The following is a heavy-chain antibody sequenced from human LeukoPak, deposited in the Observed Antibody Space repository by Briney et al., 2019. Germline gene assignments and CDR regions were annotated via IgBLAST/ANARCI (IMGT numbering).Heavy chain of an antibody. V-gene: IGHV3-23*01. Sequence: GGSLRLSCAASGFTFSSYAMSWVRQAPGKGLEWVSAISGSGGSTYYADSVKGRFTISRDNSKNTLYLQMNSLRAEDTSVYYCAKMGEAAGTHFDYWGQGTLVTVSS. CDR3: AKMGEAAGTHFDY. J-gene: IGHJ4*02. CDR2: ISGSGGST. D-gene: IGHD6-13*01. CDR1: GFTFSSYA.